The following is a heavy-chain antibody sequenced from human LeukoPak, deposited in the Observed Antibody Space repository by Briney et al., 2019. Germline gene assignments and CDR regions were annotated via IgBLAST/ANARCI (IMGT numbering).Heavy chain of an antibody. CDR3: ARDRSISAAGDTY. Sequence: GGSLRLSCAASGFTFTTYWMTWVREAPGKGLEWVANIKQDGSEKYYVDSVKGRFTISRDNAKNSLYLQMNSLRAEDTAVYYCARDRSISAAGDTYWGQGTLVTVSS. D-gene: IGHD6-13*01. J-gene: IGHJ4*02. CDR2: IKQDGSEK. CDR1: GFTFTTYW. V-gene: IGHV3-7*01.